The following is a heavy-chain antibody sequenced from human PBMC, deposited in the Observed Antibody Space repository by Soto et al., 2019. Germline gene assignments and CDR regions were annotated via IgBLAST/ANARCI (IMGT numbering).Heavy chain of an antibody. CDR1: GFTFSDYA. J-gene: IGHJ4*02. CDR2: VSHDGRNT. V-gene: IGHV3-30*18. D-gene: IGHD6-19*01. Sequence: VQLVESGGGVVQPGRSLRLSCAASGFTFSDYAMHWVRQAPGKGLEWVAVVSHDGRNTNYADSVKGRFTISRDSSKITVSLEMTSLRAEDTAVYYCAKGGRQWLVTSDFNYWGQGALVTVSS. CDR3: AKGGRQWLVTSDFNY.